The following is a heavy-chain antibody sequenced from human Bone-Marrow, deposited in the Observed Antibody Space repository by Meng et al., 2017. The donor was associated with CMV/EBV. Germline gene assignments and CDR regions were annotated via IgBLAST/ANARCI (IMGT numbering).Heavy chain of an antibody. CDR3: AKDSRSSSWYWDNWFDP. V-gene: IGHV3-23*01. Sequence: FTFGSYAMGWVRQAPGKGLEWVSAISGSGGSTYYADSVKGRFTISRDNSKNTLYLQMNSLRAEDTAVYYCAKDSRSSSWYWDNWFDPWGQGTLVTVSS. J-gene: IGHJ5*02. CDR1: FTFGSYA. CDR2: ISGSGGST. D-gene: IGHD6-13*01.